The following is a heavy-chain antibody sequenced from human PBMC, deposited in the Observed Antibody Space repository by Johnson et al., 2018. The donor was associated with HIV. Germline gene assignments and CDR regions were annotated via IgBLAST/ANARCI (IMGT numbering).Heavy chain of an antibody. J-gene: IGHJ3*02. CDR2: IKQDGSEK. Sequence: MHLVESGGGVVRPGGSLRLSCVASGFTFSNYWMSWVRQAPGKGLEWVANIKQDGSEKYYVDSVKGRFTISRDNAKNSLYLQTNSLRAEDTAVYYCALEAVRSTDAFDIWGQGTMV. V-gene: IGHV3-7*05. D-gene: IGHD3-10*01. CDR1: GFTFSNYW. CDR3: ALEAVRSTDAFDI.